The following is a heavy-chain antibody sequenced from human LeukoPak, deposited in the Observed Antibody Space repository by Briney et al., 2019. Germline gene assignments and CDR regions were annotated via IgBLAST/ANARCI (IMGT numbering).Heavy chain of an antibody. CDR2: ISSSTSTI. V-gene: IGHV3-48*04. D-gene: IGHD3-22*01. CDR3: ARDRTMKGY. CDR1: GFTFSSYS. Sequence: GGSLRLSCAASGFTFSSYSMNWVRQAPGKGLEWVSCISSSTSTIYYADSVKGRFTISRDNAKNSLYLQMNSLRAEDTAVYYCARDRTMKGYWGQGTLVTVSS. J-gene: IGHJ4*02.